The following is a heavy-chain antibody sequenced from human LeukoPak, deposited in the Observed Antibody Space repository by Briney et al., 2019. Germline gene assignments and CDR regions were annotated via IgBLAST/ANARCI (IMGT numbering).Heavy chain of an antibody. V-gene: IGHV3-21*01. CDR2: ISSSSSYI. CDR1: GFTFSSYS. D-gene: IGHD6-19*01. Sequence: GGSLRLSCAASGFTFSSYSMNWLRQAPGKGLEWVSSISSSSSYIYYADSVKGRFTISRDNAKNSLYLQMNSLRAEDTAVYYCARKSVAVAARWFDPWGQGTLVTVSS. CDR3: ARKSVAVAARWFDP. J-gene: IGHJ5*02.